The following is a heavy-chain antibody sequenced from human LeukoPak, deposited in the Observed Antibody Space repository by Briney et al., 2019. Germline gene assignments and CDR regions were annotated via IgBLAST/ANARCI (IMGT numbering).Heavy chain of an antibody. D-gene: IGHD6-13*01. J-gene: IGHJ4*02. Sequence: PSETLSLTCTVSGYSIRSGYYWGWIRQPPGKGLEWIGYIYYSGSTNYNPSLKSRVTISVDTSKNQFSLKLSSVTAADTAVYYCARSPPRAAAWYFDYWGQGTLVTVSS. V-gene: IGHV4-38-2*02. CDR1: GYSIRSGYY. CDR2: IYYSGST. CDR3: ARSPPRAAAWYFDY.